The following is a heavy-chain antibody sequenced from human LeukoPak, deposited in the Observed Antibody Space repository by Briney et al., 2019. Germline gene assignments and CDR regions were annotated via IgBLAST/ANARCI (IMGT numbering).Heavy chain of an antibody. J-gene: IGHJ4*02. Sequence: SETLSLTCTVSGGSISSSSYYWGWIRQPPGKGLEWIGSIYYSGSTYYNPSLKSRVTISVDTTKNPFSLKLSSVTAADTAVYYCASPSLSYYYDSAPGIWGQGTLVTVSS. CDR3: ASPSLSYYYDSAPGI. CDR1: GGSISSSSYY. V-gene: IGHV4-39*01. CDR2: IYYSGST. D-gene: IGHD3-22*01.